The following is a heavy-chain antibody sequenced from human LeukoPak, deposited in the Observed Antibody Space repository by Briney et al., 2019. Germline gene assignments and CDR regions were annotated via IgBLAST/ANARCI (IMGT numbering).Heavy chain of an antibody. CDR3: ARVGGPSRALELYYFDY. CDR2: INPNSGGT. CDR1: GYTFTGYY. Sequence: ASVKVSCKASGYTFTGYYMHWVRQAPGQGLEWMGWINPNSGGTNYAQKFQGWVTMTRDTSISTAYMELSRLRSDDTAVYYCARVGGPSRALELYYFDYWGQGTLVTVSS. D-gene: IGHD1-7*01. J-gene: IGHJ4*02. V-gene: IGHV1-2*04.